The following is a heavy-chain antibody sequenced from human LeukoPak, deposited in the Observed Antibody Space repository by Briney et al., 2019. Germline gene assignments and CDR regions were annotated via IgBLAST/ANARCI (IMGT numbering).Heavy chain of an antibody. J-gene: IGHJ4*02. CDR2: ISSSSTYI. D-gene: IGHD2-15*01. Sequence: GGSLRLSCAASGFTFNNYSMNWVRQAPGKGLEWVSSISSSSTYIYYADSVKGRFTISRDSAKNSLYLQMNSLRAEDTAVYYCARAYCSGGSCYLTRFDYWGQGTLVTVSS. V-gene: IGHV3-21*01. CDR3: ARAYCSGGSCYLTRFDY. CDR1: GFTFNNYS.